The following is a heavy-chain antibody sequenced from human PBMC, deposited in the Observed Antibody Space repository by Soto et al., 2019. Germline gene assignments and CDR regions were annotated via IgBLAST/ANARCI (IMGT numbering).Heavy chain of an antibody. V-gene: IGHV3-30-3*01. CDR3: ARPSAAAENGDYYGMDV. CDR2: ISYDGSNK. CDR1: GFTFSSYA. J-gene: IGHJ6*02. Sequence: GGSLRLFCAASGFTFSSYAMHWVRQALGKGLEWVAVISYDGSNKYYADSVKGRFTISRDNSKNTLYLQMNSLRAEDTAVYYCARPSAAAENGDYYGMDVWGQGTTVTVSS. D-gene: IGHD6-13*01.